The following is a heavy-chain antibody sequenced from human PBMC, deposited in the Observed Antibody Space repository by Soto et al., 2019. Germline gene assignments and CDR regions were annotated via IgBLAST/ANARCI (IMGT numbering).Heavy chain of an antibody. J-gene: IGHJ4*02. V-gene: IGHV3-23*01. CDR3: AKDMVDTAMVKGGYYFDY. D-gene: IGHD5-18*01. CDR1: GFTFSSYA. Sequence: GGSLRLSCAASGFTFSSYAMSWVRQAPGKGLEWVSAISGSGGSTYYADSVKGRFTISRDNSKNTLYLQMNSLRAEDTAVYYCAKDMVDTAMVKGGYYFDYWGQGTLVTVS. CDR2: ISGSGGST.